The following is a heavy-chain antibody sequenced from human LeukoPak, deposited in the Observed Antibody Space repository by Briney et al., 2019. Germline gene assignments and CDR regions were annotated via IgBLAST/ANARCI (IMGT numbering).Heavy chain of an antibody. Sequence: GGSLRLSCAASGFTFSSYSMNWVRQAPGKGLEWVSSISSSSSYIYYADSVKGRFTISRDNAKNSLYLQMNSLRAEDTAVYYCARDSGRGITGTTSFDYWGQGTLVTVSS. V-gene: IGHV3-21*01. CDR2: ISSSSSYI. CDR1: GFTFSSYS. D-gene: IGHD1-7*01. J-gene: IGHJ4*02. CDR3: ARDSGRGITGTTSFDY.